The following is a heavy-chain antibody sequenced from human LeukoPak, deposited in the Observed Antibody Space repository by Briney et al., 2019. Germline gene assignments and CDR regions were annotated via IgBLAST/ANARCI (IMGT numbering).Heavy chain of an antibody. D-gene: IGHD3-22*01. CDR2: ISRSGATI. J-gene: IGHJ3*02. CDR1: GFTFSTHE. Sequence: PGGSLRLSCAASGFTFSTHEMNSVRQAPGKGLEWISYISRSGATIYYADSVKDRFTISRDNAKNSLYLQMSSLRDEDTAVYYCARGGNIGYDYNAFDIWGQGAMVTVSS. CDR3: ARGGNIGYDYNAFDI. V-gene: IGHV3-48*03.